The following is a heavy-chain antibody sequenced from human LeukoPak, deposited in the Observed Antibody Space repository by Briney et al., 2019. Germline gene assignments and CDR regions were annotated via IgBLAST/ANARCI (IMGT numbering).Heavy chain of an antibody. J-gene: IGHJ4*02. Sequence: GGSLRLSCAASGFAFSAYGMSWVRQAPGKGLEWVSSISNGGGSTYYADSVKGRFTISRDNSKSTLSLQMNSLGGEDTAVYYCAKTYYYDSSGQYYFDYWGQGTLVTVSS. D-gene: IGHD3-22*01. CDR3: AKTYYYDSSGQYYFDY. CDR1: GFAFSAYG. V-gene: IGHV3-23*01. CDR2: ISNGGGST.